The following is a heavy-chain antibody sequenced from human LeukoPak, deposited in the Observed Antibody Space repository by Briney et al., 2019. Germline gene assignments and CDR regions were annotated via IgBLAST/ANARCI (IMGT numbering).Heavy chain of an antibody. CDR2: ISSSSSYI. J-gene: IGHJ4*02. CDR3: ARARITGTTLPVDY. D-gene: IGHD1-20*01. Sequence: AGSLRLSCAASGFTFSSYSMNWVRQAPGKGLEWVSTISSSSSYIYYADSVKGRFTISRDNAKNSLYLQMNSLRAEDTAVYYCARARITGTTLPVDYWGQGTLATISS. V-gene: IGHV3-21*01. CDR1: GFTFSSYS.